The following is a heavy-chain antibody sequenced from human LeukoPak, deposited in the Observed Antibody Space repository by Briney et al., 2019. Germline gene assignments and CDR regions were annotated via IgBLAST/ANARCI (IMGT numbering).Heavy chain of an antibody. V-gene: IGHV3-21*01. CDR2: ISSSSSYI. D-gene: IGHD3-16*02. J-gene: IGHJ4*02. CDR3: ARDYQGSFDY. CDR1: GFTFSGYS. Sequence: GGSLRLSCAASGFTFSGYSMNWVRQAPGKWLEWVSSISSSSSYIYYADSVKGRFTISRDNAKNSLYLQMNSLRAEDTAVYYCARDYQGSFDYWGQGTLVTVSS.